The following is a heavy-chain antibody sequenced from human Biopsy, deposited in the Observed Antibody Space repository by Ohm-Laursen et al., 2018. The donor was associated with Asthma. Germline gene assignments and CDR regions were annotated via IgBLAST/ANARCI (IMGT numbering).Heavy chain of an antibody. Sequence: SLRLSCAASGFTFSDYYMSWIRQAPGKGLEWISYINGKSNSIEYADSVKGRFTISRDYAKNSLYLQMNSLRAEDTAVYYCARDSYSSGLYDDFESWGQGTLVTVSS. D-gene: IGHD6-19*01. CDR3: ARDSYSSGLYDDFES. CDR2: INGKSNSI. CDR1: GFTFSDYY. J-gene: IGHJ4*02. V-gene: IGHV3-11*01.